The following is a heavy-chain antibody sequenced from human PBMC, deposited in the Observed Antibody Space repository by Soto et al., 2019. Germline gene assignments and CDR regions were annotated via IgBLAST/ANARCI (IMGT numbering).Heavy chain of an antibody. CDR2: IWYDGSNK. D-gene: IGHD3-10*01. Sequence: QVQLVESGGGVVQPGRSLRLSCAASGFTFSSYGMHWVRQAPGKGLEWVAVIWYDGSNKYYADSVKGRFTISRDNSKNTLYLQMNSLRAEDTAVYYCARDLWFGELLSPDYWGQGTLVTVSS. CDR1: GFTFSSYG. CDR3: ARDLWFGELLSPDY. V-gene: IGHV3-33*01. J-gene: IGHJ4*02.